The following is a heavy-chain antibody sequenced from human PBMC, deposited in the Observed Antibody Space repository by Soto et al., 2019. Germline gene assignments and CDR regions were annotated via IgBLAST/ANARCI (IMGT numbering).Heavy chain of an antibody. J-gene: IGHJ3*02. CDR1: GYSFTSYW. CDR2: IYPGDSDT. CDR3: ASILYDSSGQAAFDI. D-gene: IGHD3-22*01. V-gene: IGHV5-51*01. Sequence: PGESLKISCKGSGYSFTSYWIGWVRQMPGKGLEWMGIIYPGDSDTRYSPSFQGQVTISADKSISTAYLQWSSLKASDTAMYYCASILYDSSGQAAFDIWGQRTMLTVS.